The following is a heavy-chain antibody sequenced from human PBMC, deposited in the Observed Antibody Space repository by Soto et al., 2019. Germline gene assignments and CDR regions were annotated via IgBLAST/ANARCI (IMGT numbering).Heavy chain of an antibody. J-gene: IGHJ4*02. Sequence: QVQLVESGGGVVQPGRSLRLSCAASGFPFTSYGMHWVREGPDKGLEWVAIISYDGSDKYYADSVKGRFTISRDNSKNTVYLQMNSLRPEDTALYYFVGGEDYFDYRGQGTLVIVSS. V-gene: IGHV3-30*03. CDR1: GFPFTSYG. CDR2: ISYDGSDK. CDR3: VGGEDYFDY. D-gene: IGHD3-10*01.